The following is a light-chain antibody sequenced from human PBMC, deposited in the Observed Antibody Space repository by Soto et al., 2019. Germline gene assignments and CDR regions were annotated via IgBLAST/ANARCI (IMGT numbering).Light chain of an antibody. CDR2: GAS. J-gene: IGKJ5*01. V-gene: IGKV3D-15*01. Sequence: TQSPSSLSASVGDTVTITCRASQSVSSYLAWYQQKPGQAPRLLIYGASTRATGIAARFSGSGSGTDFTLTISCLLSEDFAVYYCQQYNNWPAVTFGQGTRLEI. CDR1: QSVSSY. CDR3: QQYNNWPAVT.